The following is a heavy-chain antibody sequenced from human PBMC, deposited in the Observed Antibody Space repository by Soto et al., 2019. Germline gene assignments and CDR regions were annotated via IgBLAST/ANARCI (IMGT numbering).Heavy chain of an antibody. CDR1: GFTFSTYW. Sequence: PGGSLRLSCAASGFTFSTYWMSWVRQAPGKGLEWVSSITSRGSEIYYADSVRGRFTISRDNTKNSLYLQMNSLRAEDTAVYYCARSRSYYYGSGKYTSTSNSWGQGTTGTVSS. V-gene: IGHV3-21*06. J-gene: IGHJ6*02. CDR3: ARSRSYYYGSGKYTSTSNS. D-gene: IGHD3-10*01. CDR2: ITSRGSEI.